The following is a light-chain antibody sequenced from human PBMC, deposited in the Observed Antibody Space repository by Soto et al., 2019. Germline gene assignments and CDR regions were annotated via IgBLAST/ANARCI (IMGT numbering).Light chain of an antibody. CDR1: QNISRW. V-gene: IGKV1-5*01. CDR3: QQYKSYPWT. CDR2: DAS. Sequence: DIQMTQSPSTLSASVADRVTITCRASQNISRWLAWYQHKPGKAPKLLIYDASTLESGVPSRFSGSGSGTDFTLTILSLQPDDFATYYCQQYKSYPWTFGQGTKVDIK. J-gene: IGKJ1*01.